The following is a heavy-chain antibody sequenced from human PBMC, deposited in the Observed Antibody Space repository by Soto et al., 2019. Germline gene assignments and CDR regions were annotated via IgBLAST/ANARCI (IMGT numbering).Heavy chain of an antibody. CDR1: GFTFSNAW. Sequence: PGGSLRLSCAASGFTFSNAWMSWVRQAPGKGLEWVGRIKSKTDGGTTDYAAPVKGRFTISRDDSKNTLYLQMNSLKTEDTAVYYCNTDYDCWSGYYFDYWGQGTPVTVSS. D-gene: IGHD3-3*01. J-gene: IGHJ4*02. CDR2: IKSKTDGGTT. CDR3: NTDYDCWSGYYFDY. V-gene: IGHV3-15*01.